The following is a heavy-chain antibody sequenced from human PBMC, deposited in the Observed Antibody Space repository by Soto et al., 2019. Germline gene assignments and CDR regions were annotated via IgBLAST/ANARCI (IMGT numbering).Heavy chain of an antibody. CDR2: ISSDGNNQ. V-gene: IGHV3-30*18. CDR1: GFTFSGYG. J-gene: IGHJ4*02. D-gene: IGHD1-26*01. Sequence: PGGSLRLSCAASGFTFSGYGMHWVRQAPGKWLEWVAIISSDGNNQYYVDSVKGRFTISRDNSKNTLNLQMNSLRAEDTAVYYCAKDIGLGGTYYVGDYWGRGTLVTVSS. CDR3: AKDIGLGGTYYVGDY.